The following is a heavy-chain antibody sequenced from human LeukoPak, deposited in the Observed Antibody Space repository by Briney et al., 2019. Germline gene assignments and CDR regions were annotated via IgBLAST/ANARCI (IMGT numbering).Heavy chain of an antibody. Sequence: ASVKVSCKASGYTFTGYYMHWVRQAPGQGLEWMGWMNPNSGNTGYAQKFQGRVTITRNTSISTAYMELSSLRSEDTAVYYCARGKWSGDGYNSGAFDIWGQGTMVTVSS. V-gene: IGHV1-8*03. CDR2: MNPNSGNT. CDR3: ARGKWSGDGYNSGAFDI. D-gene: IGHD5-24*01. CDR1: GYTFTGYY. J-gene: IGHJ3*02.